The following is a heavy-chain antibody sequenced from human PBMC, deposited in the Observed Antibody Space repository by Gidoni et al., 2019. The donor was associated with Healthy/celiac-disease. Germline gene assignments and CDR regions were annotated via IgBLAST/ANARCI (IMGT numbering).Heavy chain of an antibody. CDR1: GGSFRGYY. Sequence: QVQLQQWGAGLLKPSETLSLTCAVYGGSFRGYYWSWIRQPPGKGLEWIGEINHSGSTNYNPSLKSRVTISVDTSKNQFSLKLSSVTAADTAVYYCARGVVVVAALDYWGQGTLVTVSS. CDR3: ARGVVVVAALDY. J-gene: IGHJ4*02. CDR2: INHSGST. D-gene: IGHD2-15*01. V-gene: IGHV4-34*01.